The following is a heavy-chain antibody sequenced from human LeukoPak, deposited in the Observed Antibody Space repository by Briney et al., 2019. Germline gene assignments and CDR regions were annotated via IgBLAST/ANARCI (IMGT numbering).Heavy chain of an antibody. J-gene: IGHJ1*01. CDR2: ISTNNGNT. CDR3: GRLDRNAEYFQQ. V-gene: IGHV1-18*01. CDR1: GYTFTSYD. Sequence: ASVKVSCKASGYTFTSYDIAWVRQAPGQGLEWMGWISTNNGNTNYAQKLQGRVTMTTDTSTSTAYMELRSLRSDDSAVYYCGRLDRNAEYFQQWGQGTLVTVSS.